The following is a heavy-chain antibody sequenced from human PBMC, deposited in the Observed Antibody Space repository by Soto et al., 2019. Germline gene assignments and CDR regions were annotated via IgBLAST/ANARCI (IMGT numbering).Heavy chain of an antibody. Sequence: SETLSLTCAVSGGSISSSNWWSWVRQPPGKGLEWIGEIYHSGSTNYNPSLKSRVTISVDKSKNQFSLKLSSVTAADTAVYYCARVEGDDYGLRLRVYWGQGTLVTVSS. CDR2: IYHSGST. D-gene: IGHD4-17*01. J-gene: IGHJ4*02. V-gene: IGHV4-4*02. CDR3: ARVEGDDYGLRLRVY. CDR1: GGSISSSNW.